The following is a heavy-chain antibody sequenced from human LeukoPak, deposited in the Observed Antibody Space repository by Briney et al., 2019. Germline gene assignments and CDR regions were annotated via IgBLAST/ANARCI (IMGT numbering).Heavy chain of an antibody. J-gene: IGHJ4*02. CDR3: ARAGFTFSDYFGSFFDY. D-gene: IGHD3-10*01. CDR2: ISSSSSTI. CDR1: GFPFSSYS. V-gene: IGHV3-48*01. Sequence: PGGSLRLSCAASGFPFSSYSMNWVRQAPGKGLEWVSYISSSSSTIYSADSVKGRFTISRDNAKNSLYLQMNSLRAEDTAVYYCARAGFTFSDYFGSFFDYWGQGTLVTVSS.